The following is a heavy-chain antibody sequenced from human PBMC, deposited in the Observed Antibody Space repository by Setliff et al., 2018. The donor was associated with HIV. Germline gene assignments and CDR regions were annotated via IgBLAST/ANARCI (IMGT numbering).Heavy chain of an antibody. CDR1: GGTFSSYA. D-gene: IGHD3-10*01. CDR3: AGPRGDEAFDI. V-gene: IGHV1-69*10. Sequence: SVKVSCKASGGTFSSYAISWVRQAPGQGLEWMGGIIPILDITSYAQKFQGRVTITADESTNTMYMELSSLRSDDTAVYYCAGPRGDEAFDIWGQGTMVTVSS. J-gene: IGHJ3*02. CDR2: IIPILDIT.